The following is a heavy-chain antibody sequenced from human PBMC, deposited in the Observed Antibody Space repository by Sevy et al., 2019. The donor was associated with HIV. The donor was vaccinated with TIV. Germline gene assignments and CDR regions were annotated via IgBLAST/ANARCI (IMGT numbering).Heavy chain of an antibody. CDR3: ARSPPVVVVPGAPSWFDP. CDR1: DGSFSGYY. D-gene: IGHD2-2*01. CDR2: INESGIT. J-gene: IGHJ5*02. Sequence: SESLSLTCAVHDGSFSGYYWNWIRQLPGKGLEWIGEINESGITYYNPSLKSRVTISVDTSKKQFSLKMNSVTAADTAVYFCARSPPVVVVPGAPSWFDPWGQGTLVTVSS. V-gene: IGHV4-34*01.